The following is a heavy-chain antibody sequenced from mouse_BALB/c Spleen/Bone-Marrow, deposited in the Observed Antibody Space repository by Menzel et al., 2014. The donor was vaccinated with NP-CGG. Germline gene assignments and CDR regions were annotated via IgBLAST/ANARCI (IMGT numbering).Heavy chain of an antibody. V-gene: IGHV10-1*02. CDR2: IRSKSNNYAT. Sequence: EVKLMESGGGLVQPKGSLNLSCAASGFTFNTYAMNWVRQAPGKGLEWVARIRSKSNNYATYHADSVKDRFTISRDDSQSMLYLQMNNLKTEDTAMYYCVRHGYGNYGAMDYWGQGTSVTVSS. CDR3: VRHGYGNYGAMDY. D-gene: IGHD2-10*02. CDR1: GFTFNTYA. J-gene: IGHJ4*01.